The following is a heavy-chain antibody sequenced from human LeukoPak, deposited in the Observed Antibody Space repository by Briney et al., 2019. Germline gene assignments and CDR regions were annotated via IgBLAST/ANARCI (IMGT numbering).Heavy chain of an antibody. J-gene: IGHJ6*03. CDR1: GFTFYTYS. D-gene: IGHD1-7*01. Sequence: GGSLRLSCAASGFTFYTYSMNWVRQAPGKGLEWVSAVSGSGGSTYYADSVKGRFTISRDNSKNTLYLQMNSLRAEDTAVYYCAKRRGLELLYYYYMDVWGKGTTVTVSS. CDR2: VSGSGGST. CDR3: AKRRGLELLYYYYMDV. V-gene: IGHV3-23*01.